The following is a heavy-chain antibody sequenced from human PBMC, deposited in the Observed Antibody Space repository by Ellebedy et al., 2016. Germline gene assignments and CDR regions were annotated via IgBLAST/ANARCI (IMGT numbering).Heavy chain of an antibody. CDR3: ARQIVDQETWMFAC. Sequence: GGSLRLSCHISGYEFSKYWLAWVRQVPGTGLEWLGIIFHEDFDARYSPSFQGQVIFSVDTSINTAFLEMSRLRTSDSAKYFCARQIVDQETWMFACWGQGTLVTVSS. V-gene: IGHV5-51*01. J-gene: IGHJ1*01. CDR1: GYEFSKYW. CDR2: IFHEDFDA. D-gene: IGHD2-15*01.